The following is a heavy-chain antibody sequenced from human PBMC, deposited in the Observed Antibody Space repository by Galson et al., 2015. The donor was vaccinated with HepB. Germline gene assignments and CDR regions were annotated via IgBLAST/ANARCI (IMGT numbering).Heavy chain of an antibody. J-gene: IGHJ6*03. CDR1: GYSFTSYW. V-gene: IGHV5-51*01. D-gene: IGHD4-17*01. CDR3: ARHWGGNGDSQGYYYYMDV. Sequence: QSGAEVKKPGESLKISCKGSGYSFTSYWIGWVRQMPGKGLEWMGIIYPGDSDTRYSPSFQGQVTISADKSISTAYLQWSSLKASDTAMYYCARHWGGNGDSQGYYYYMDVWGKGTTVTVSS. CDR2: IYPGDSDT.